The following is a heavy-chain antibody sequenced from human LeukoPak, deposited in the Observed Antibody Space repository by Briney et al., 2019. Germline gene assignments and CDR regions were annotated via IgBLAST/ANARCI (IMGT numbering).Heavy chain of an antibody. V-gene: IGHV4-34*01. CDR1: GGSFSGYY. CDR2: INHSGST. CDR3: GRVDY. J-gene: IGHJ4*02. Sequence: SETLSLTCAVYGGSFSGYYWSWIRQPPGKGLEWIGEINHSGSTNYNPSLKSRVTTSVDTSKNQFSLKLSSVTAADTAVYYCGRVDYWGQGTLVTVSS.